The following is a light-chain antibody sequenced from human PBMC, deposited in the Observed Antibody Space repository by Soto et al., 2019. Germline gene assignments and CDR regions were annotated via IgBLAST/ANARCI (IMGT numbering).Light chain of an antibody. V-gene: IGLV1-40*01. J-gene: IGLJ3*02. CDR3: QSHDSSLFGTV. CDR1: SSNIGAGYD. CDR2: GNS. Sequence: QSVLTQPPSVSGAPGQRVTISCTGSSSNIGAGYDVHWYQQLPGTAPKLLIYGNSNRPSGVPDRFSGSKSGSSASLAITGLQAEDEADYYCQSHDSSLFGTVFGGGTNVTVL.